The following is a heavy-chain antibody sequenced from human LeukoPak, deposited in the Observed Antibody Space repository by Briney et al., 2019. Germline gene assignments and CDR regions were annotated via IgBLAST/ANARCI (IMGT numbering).Heavy chain of an antibody. CDR1: GGSFSGYY. Sequence: SETLSLTCAVYGGSFSGYYWSWIRQPPGEGLEWIGEINHSGSTNYNPSLKSRVTISVDTSKNQFSLKLSSVTAADTAVYYCARVSYCSGGSCYYYYGMDVWGQGTTVTVSS. CDR2: INHSGST. J-gene: IGHJ6*02. V-gene: IGHV4-34*01. CDR3: ARVSYCSGGSCYYYYGMDV. D-gene: IGHD2-15*01.